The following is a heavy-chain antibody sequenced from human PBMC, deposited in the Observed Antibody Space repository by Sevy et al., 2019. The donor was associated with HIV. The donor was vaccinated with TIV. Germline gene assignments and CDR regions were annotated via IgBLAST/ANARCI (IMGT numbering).Heavy chain of an antibody. CDR3: ARDKYDSSGYYYGPVDY. CDR1: GYTFTSYG. V-gene: IGHV1-18*01. J-gene: IGHJ4*02. Sequence: ASVKVSCKASGYTFTSYGISWVRQAPGQGLEWMGWISAYNGNTNYAQKLQGRVTMTTDTSTSTAYMGLRSLRSDDTAVYYCARDKYDSSGYYYGPVDYWGQGTLVTVSS. CDR2: ISAYNGNT. D-gene: IGHD3-22*01.